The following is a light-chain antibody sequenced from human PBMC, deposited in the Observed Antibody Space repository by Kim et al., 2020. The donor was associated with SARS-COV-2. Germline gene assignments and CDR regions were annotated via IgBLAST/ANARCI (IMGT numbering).Light chain of an antibody. V-gene: IGLV1-51*01. CDR2: DND. CDR3: GTWDSSLTAGV. CDR1: SSNIGNNY. J-gene: IGLJ2*01. Sequence: GQGVTNSCCGSSSNIGNNYVSWYQQLPGTAPKLLIYDNDKRPSGIPDRFSGSKSGTSATLGITGLQTGDEADYHCGTWDSSLTAGVFGGGTQLTVL.